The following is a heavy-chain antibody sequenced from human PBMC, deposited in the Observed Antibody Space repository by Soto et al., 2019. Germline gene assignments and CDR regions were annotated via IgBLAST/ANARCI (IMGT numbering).Heavy chain of an antibody. CDR3: AKNGPPPYDYSGMDV. V-gene: IGHV1-18*01. J-gene: IGHJ6*02. CDR2: ISGYNGDT. CDR1: GYTFPRYG. D-gene: IGHD2-8*01. Sequence: QGQLVQSGAEVEKPGASVKVSCKASGYTFPRYGISWVRQAPVQGLEWMGWISGYNGDTNYAQKVQVRGTMTVDTYTRTAYLELRRLTSDDTAVYYCAKNGPPPYDYSGMDVWCQGTTVTVSS.